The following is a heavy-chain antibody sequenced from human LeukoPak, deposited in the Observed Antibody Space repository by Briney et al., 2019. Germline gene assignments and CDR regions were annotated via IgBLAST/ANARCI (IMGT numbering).Heavy chain of an antibody. CDR2: TNGATGNT. J-gene: IGHJ4*02. CDR3: ARGSSGWSWALDY. Sequence: ASVKVSCKASGYTFTNYALHWVRQAPGQSLEWMGWTNGATGNTRFSQDFQGRLTITIDTSASTGYVELSSLRSEDTAVYYCARGSSGWSWALDYWGQGTLVTVSS. D-gene: IGHD6-19*01. V-gene: IGHV1-3*02. CDR1: GYTFTNYA.